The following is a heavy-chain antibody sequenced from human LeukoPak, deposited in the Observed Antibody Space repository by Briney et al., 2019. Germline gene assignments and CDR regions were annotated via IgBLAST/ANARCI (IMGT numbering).Heavy chain of an antibody. J-gene: IGHJ4*02. D-gene: IGHD3-10*01. Sequence: SETLSLTCAVSGYSISSGYYWGWIRQPPGKGLEWIGSIYHSGSTYYNPSLKSQVTISVDTSKNQFSLKLSSVTAADTAVYYCPRLVVRGYFDYWGQGTLVTVSS. V-gene: IGHV4-38-2*01. CDR3: PRLVVRGYFDY. CDR1: GYSISSGYY. CDR2: IYHSGST.